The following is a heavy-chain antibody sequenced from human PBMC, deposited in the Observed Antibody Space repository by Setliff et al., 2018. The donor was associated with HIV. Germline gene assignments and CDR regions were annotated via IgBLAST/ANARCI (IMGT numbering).Heavy chain of an antibody. Sequence: PSETLSLTCTVSGGPFSSSSYYWGWIRQPPGKGLEWIGSLRPSGNTYYNPSLKSRVTISVDTSKNQFSLKLSSVTAADTAVYYCARDRSNWNYGKNYMDVWGKGTTVTVSS. D-gene: IGHD1-7*01. J-gene: IGHJ6*03. CDR1: GGPFSSSSYY. CDR3: ARDRSNWNYGKNYMDV. V-gene: IGHV4-39*02. CDR2: LRPSGNT.